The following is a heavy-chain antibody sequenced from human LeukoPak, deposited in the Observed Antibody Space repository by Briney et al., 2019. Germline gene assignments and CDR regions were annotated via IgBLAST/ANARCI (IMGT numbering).Heavy chain of an antibody. V-gene: IGHV3-21*01. CDR1: GFTFSSYS. CDR2: INSSSSYI. J-gene: IGHJ5*02. Sequence: GSLRLPCAASGFTFSSYSMNWVRQAPGKGLEWVSSINSSSSYIYYADPVKGRFTISRDNAKTSLYLQMNSLRVEDTAVYYCARGSYDYVWGSSRNWFDPWGQGTLVTVSS. D-gene: IGHD3-16*01. CDR3: ARGSYDYVWGSSRNWFDP.